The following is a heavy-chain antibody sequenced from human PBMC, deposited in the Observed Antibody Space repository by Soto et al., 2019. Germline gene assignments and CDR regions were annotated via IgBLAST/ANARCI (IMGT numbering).Heavy chain of an antibody. CDR2: ISAYNGNT. J-gene: IGHJ5*02. CDR3: ARTGDCTIPACIASWFDP. CDR1: GYTFTSYG. Sequence: ASVKVSCKASGYTFTSYGISWVRQAPGQGLEWTGWISAYNGNTNYAQKLQGRVTMTTDTSTSTAYMELRSLSADDTAVYYCARTGDCTIPACIASWFDPWGQGTLVTVSS. D-gene: IGHD2-21*01. V-gene: IGHV1-18*01.